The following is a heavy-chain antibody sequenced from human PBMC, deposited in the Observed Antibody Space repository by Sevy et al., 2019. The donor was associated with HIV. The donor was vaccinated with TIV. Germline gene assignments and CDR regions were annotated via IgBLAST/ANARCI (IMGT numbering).Heavy chain of an antibody. V-gene: IGHV4-4*02. CDR2: IYHSGST. D-gene: IGHD3-16*01. CDR3: ARGGETPRGFDP. CDR1: GGSISSVNW. Sequence: SETLSLTCVVSGGSISSVNWWHWVRQPPGKGLEWIGEIYHSGSTNYNPSLKSRVTISVDNSKNQFSLKLSSVTAADTAVYYCARGGETPRGFDPWGQGSLVTVSS. J-gene: IGHJ5*02.